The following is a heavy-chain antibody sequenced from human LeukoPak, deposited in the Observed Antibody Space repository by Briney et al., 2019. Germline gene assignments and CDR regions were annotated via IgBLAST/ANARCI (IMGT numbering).Heavy chain of an antibody. V-gene: IGHV3-30*18. CDR3: AKGYGDYFDY. Sequence: GGSLRLSCAASGFTFSSYGMHWVRQAPGKGLEWVAVISYDGSNKYYADSVKGRFTISRDNSKNTLYLLMNSLRAEDTAVYYCAKGYGDYFDYWGQGTLVTVSS. J-gene: IGHJ4*02. D-gene: IGHD4-17*01. CDR2: ISYDGSNK. CDR1: GFTFSSYG.